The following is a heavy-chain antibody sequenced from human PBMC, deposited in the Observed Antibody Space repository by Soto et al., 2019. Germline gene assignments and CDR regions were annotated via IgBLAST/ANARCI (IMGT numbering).Heavy chain of an antibody. Sequence: PSETLSLTCTVSGGSISSSSYYWGWIRQPPGKGLEWIGSIYYSGSTYYNPSLKSRVTISVDTSKNQFSLKLSSATAADTAVYYCARQSGIAVAGPTPYYFDYWGQGTLVTVS. CDR2: IYYSGST. CDR3: ARQSGIAVAGPTPYYFDY. CDR1: GGSISSSSYY. D-gene: IGHD6-19*01. J-gene: IGHJ4*02. V-gene: IGHV4-39*01.